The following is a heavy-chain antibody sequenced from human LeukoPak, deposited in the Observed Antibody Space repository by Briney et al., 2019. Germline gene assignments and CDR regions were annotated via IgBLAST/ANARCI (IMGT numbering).Heavy chain of an antibody. CDR1: GFTVSSNY. V-gene: IGHV3-66*01. D-gene: IGHD2-15*01. J-gene: IGHJ4*02. CDR2: IYSGGST. Sequence: GGSLRLSCAASGFTVSSNYMSWVRQAPGKGLEWVSVIYSGGSTYYADSVKGRFTISRDNAKNSLYLQMNSLRAEDTAVYYCARSSSGGSCYDYWGQGTLVTVSS. CDR3: ARSSSGGSCYDY.